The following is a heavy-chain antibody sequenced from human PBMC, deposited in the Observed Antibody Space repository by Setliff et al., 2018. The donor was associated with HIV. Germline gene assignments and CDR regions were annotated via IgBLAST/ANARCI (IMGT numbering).Heavy chain of an antibody. Sequence: GSLRLSCAASGFTFSKTWMTWVRQAPGKGLEWIGSIYHSGSTQYNPSLKSRVTISGDTSKNQFSLKLTSVTATDTAVYYCARSRGNYDSSGYYRWDIFDSWGQGTLVTVSS. CDR3: ARSRGNYDSSGYYRWDIFDS. CDR1: GFTFSKTW. D-gene: IGHD3-22*01. V-gene: IGHV4-38-2*01. J-gene: IGHJ4*02. CDR2: IYHSGST.